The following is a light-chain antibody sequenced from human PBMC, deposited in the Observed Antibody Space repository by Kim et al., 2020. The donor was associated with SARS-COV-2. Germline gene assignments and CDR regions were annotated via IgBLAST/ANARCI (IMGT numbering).Light chain of an antibody. CDR3: QAWDSSTYV. J-gene: IGLJ1*01. CDR1: KLGDKY. CDR2: QDS. V-gene: IGLV3-1*01. Sequence: SVSPGQKASITCSGEKLGDKYACWYQQKPGQSPVLVIYQDSKRPSGIPERFSGSNSGNTATLTISGTQAMDEADYYCQAWDSSTYVFGTGTKVTVL.